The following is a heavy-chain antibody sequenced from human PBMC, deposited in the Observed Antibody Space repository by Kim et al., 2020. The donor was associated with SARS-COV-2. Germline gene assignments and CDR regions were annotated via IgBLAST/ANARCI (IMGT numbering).Heavy chain of an antibody. CDR1: GGTFSSYA. J-gene: IGHJ5*02. CDR3: AREYYYDSSGYYYWFDP. CDR2: IIPILGIA. Sequence: SVKVSCKASGGTFSSYAISWVRQAPGQGLEWMGRIIPILGIANYAQKFRGRVTITADKSTSTAYMELSSLRSEDTAVYYCAREYYYDSSGYYYWFDPWGQGTLVTVSS. D-gene: IGHD3-22*01. V-gene: IGHV1-69*04.